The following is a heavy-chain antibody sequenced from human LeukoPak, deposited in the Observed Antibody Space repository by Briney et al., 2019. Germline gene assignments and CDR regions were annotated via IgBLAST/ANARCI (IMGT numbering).Heavy chain of an antibody. J-gene: IGHJ4*02. V-gene: IGHV4-34*01. D-gene: IGHD6-19*01. CDR2: INHSGST. CDR1: GGSFSGYY. Sequence: SETLSLTCAVYGGSFSGYYWNWIRQPPGKGLEWIGEINHSGSTNYNPSLKSRVTISVDTSKNQFSLKVNSVTAADTAVYYCARHRGEVAGFDYWGQGTLVTVSS. CDR3: ARHRGEVAGFDY.